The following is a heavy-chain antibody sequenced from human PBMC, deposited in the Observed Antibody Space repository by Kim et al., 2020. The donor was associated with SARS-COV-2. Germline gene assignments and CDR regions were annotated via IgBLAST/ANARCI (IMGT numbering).Heavy chain of an antibody. CDR2: IYPGDSDT. V-gene: IGHV5-51*07. D-gene: IGHD3-3*01. CDR1: GYSFTSYW. J-gene: IGHJ3*02. CDR3: ARLNGGRTYYDFWSGYGDAFDI. Sequence: GESLKISCKGSGYSFTSYWIGWVHQMPGKGLEWMGIIYPGDSDTRYSPSFQGQVTISADKSISTAYLQWSSLKASDTAMYYCARLNGGRTYYDFWSGYGDAFDIWGQGTMVTVSS.